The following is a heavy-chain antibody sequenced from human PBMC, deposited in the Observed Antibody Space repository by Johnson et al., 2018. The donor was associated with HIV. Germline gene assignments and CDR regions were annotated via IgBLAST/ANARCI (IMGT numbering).Heavy chain of an antibody. CDR3: AKANLNGDAFDI. J-gene: IGHJ3*02. CDR1: GFTFDDYA. CDR2: IRWDGGST. Sequence: VQLVESGGVVVQPGGSLRLSCAASGFTFDDYAMHWVRQAPGKGLEWVSLIRWDGGSTYYADSVKGRFTIYRDNSQNSLYLQMNSLRAEDTALYYCAKANLNGDAFDIWGQGTMVTVSS. D-gene: IGHD1-1*01. V-gene: IGHV3-43D*03.